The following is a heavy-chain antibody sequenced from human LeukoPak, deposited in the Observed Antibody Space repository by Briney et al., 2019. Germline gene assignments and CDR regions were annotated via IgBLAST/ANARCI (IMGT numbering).Heavy chain of an antibody. J-gene: IGHJ4*02. CDR2: IYYSGST. V-gene: IGHV4-31*03. CDR1: GGSISSGGYY. D-gene: IGHD1-1*01. Sequence: SETLSLTCTVSGGSISSGGYYWSWIRQHPGKGLEWIGYIYYSGSTYYNPSLKSRVTISVDTSKNQFSLKLSSVTAADTAAYYCARGTDTPTPDYWGQGTRVTVSS. CDR3: ARGTDTPTPDY.